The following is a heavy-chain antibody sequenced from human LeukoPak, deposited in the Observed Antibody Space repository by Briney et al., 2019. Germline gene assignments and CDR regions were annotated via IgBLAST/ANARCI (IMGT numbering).Heavy chain of an antibody. CDR1: GFTFSSYG. Sequence: GRSLRLSCAASGFTFSSYGMHWVRQAPGKGLEWVAVIWYDGNKKYYADSVKGRFTISRDNSKNTLYLQMNSLRAEDTALYDCAKDSRWPNDAFDIWGQGTMVTVSS. CDR3: AKDSRWPNDAFDI. D-gene: IGHD6-13*01. V-gene: IGHV3-33*06. J-gene: IGHJ3*02. CDR2: IWYDGNKK.